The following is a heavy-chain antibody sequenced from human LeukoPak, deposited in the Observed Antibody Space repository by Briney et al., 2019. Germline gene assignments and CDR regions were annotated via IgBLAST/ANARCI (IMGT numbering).Heavy chain of an antibody. D-gene: IGHD3-22*01. Sequence: ASVKVSCKASGYTFTSYYMYWVRQAPGQGLEWMGIINPNRGSTSYAQKFQGRVTITADKSTSTAYMELSSLRSEDTAMYYCARDRGTDYYDSSGYSNWFDPWGQGTLVTVSS. CDR3: ARDRGTDYYDSSGYSNWFDP. J-gene: IGHJ5*02. V-gene: IGHV1-46*01. CDR2: INPNRGST. CDR1: GYTFTSYY.